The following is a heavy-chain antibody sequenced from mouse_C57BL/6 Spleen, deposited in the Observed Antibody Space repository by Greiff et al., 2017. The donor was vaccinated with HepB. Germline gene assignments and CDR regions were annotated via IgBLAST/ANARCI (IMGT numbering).Heavy chain of an antibody. CDR3: ARFGGSSHAMDD. CDR2: IHPNSGST. Sequence: QVQLQQPGAELVKPGASVKLSCKASGYTFTSYWMHWVKQRPGQGLEWIGMIHPNSGSTNYNEKFKSKATLTVDKSSSTAYMQLSSLTSEDSAVYYCARFGGSSHAMDDWGQGTSVTVSS. CDR1: GYTFTSYW. J-gene: IGHJ4*01. V-gene: IGHV1-64*01. D-gene: IGHD1-1*01.